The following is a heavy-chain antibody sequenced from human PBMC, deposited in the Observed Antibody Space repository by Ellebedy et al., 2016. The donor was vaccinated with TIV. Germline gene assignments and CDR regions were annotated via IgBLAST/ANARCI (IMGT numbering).Heavy chain of an antibody. Sequence: MPSETLSLTCTVYGATISSYYWSWIRQPPGKGLEWIGYINYSGNTNYNPSLRSRITISVDTSRNQFSLKLSSVTAADTAVYYCARMPYNWNDELDHWGQGTLVTVFS. D-gene: IGHD1-20*01. J-gene: IGHJ4*02. CDR2: INYSGNT. CDR3: ARMPYNWNDELDH. CDR1: GATISSYY. V-gene: IGHV4-59*01.